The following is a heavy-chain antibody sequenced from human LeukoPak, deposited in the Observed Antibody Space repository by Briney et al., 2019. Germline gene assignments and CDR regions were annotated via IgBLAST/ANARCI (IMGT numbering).Heavy chain of an antibody. J-gene: IGHJ4*02. CDR3: ARERGEEMATIRYFDY. D-gene: IGHD5-24*01. CDR1: GGTFSSYA. V-gene: IGHV1-69*05. CDR2: IIPIFGTA. Sequence: ASVKVSCKASGGTFSSYAISWVRQAPGQGLEWMGGIIPIFGTANYAQKFQGRVTITTDESTSTAYMELSSLRSEDTAVYYCARERGEEMATIRYFDYWGQGTLVTVSS.